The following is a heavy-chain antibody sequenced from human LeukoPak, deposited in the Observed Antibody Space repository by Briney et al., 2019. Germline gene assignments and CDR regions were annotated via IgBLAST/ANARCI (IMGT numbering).Heavy chain of an antibody. CDR3: ARGATTVTTFYYYYYMDV. V-gene: IGHV1-2*02. Sequence: ASVKVSCKASGYTFTGYYMHWVRQAPGQGLEWMGWINPNSGGTNYAQKFQGRVTMTRDTSISTAYMELSRLRSDDTAVYYCARGATTVTTFYYYYYMDVWGKGTTVTVSS. D-gene: IGHD4-11*01. CDR2: INPNSGGT. CDR1: GYTFTGYY. J-gene: IGHJ6*03.